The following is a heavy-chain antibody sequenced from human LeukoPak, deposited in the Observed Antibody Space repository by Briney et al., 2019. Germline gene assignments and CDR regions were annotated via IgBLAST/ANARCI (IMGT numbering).Heavy chain of an antibody. Sequence: KTSETLPLTCAVSGGSISSGGYSWSWIRQPPGKGLEWIGYIYHSGSTYYNPSLKSRVTISVDRSKNQFSLKLSSVTAADTAVYYCARGGGSGGYAPVDYWGQGTLVTVSS. CDR1: GGSISSGGYS. D-gene: IGHD5-12*01. V-gene: IGHV4-30-2*01. J-gene: IGHJ4*02. CDR2: IYHSGST. CDR3: ARGGGSGGYAPVDY.